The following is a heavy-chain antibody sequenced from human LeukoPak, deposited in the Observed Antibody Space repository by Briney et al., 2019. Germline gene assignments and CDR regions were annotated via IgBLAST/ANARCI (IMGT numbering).Heavy chain of an antibody. D-gene: IGHD6-13*01. CDR3: ARVGQGVLDI. Sequence: SVNVSCTASGGTFSIYAISWVRQAPGQGLEWMGGIIPIFGTANYAQKFQGRVTITVDESTSTAYMELSSLRSEDTAVYYCARVGQGVLDIWGQGTMVTVSS. J-gene: IGHJ3*02. CDR2: IIPIFGTA. V-gene: IGHV1-69*01. CDR1: GGTFSIYA.